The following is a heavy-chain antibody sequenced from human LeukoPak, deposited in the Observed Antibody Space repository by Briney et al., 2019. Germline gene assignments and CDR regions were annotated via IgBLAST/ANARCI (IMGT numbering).Heavy chain of an antibody. CDR2: IYYSGST. D-gene: IGHD6-19*01. CDR1: GGSISSGGYY. Sequence: PSETLSLTCTVSGGSISSGGYYWSWIRQHPGKGLEWIGYIYYSGSTYYNPSLKSRVTISVDTSKNQFSLKLSSVTAADTAVYYCAVRAVAGTMYYFDYWGQGTLVTVSS. V-gene: IGHV4-31*03. CDR3: AVRAVAGTMYYFDY. J-gene: IGHJ4*02.